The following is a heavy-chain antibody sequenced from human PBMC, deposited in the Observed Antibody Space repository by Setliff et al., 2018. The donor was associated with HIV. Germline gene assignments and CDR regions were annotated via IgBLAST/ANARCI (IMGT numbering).Heavy chain of an antibody. Sequence: PGGSLRLSCAASGFTFSSYVMNWVRQTPGKGLEWVSGITDRGDKTHYADSVKGRFTISRDNSNNTLYLQMHGLRADDTAVYYCARDRPRRIVVATNLPNAFDVWGHGTLVTVSS. D-gene: IGHD2-15*01. CDR3: ARDRPRRIVVATNLPNAFDV. V-gene: IGHV3-23*01. CDR2: ITDRGDKT. CDR1: GFTFSSYV. J-gene: IGHJ3*01.